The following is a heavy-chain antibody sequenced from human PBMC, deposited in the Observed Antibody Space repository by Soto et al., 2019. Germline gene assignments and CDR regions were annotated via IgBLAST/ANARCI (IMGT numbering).Heavy chain of an antibody. D-gene: IGHD3-3*01. V-gene: IGHV4-34*01. Sequence: QVQLQQWGAGLLKPSETLSLTCAVYGGSFSGYYWSWIRQPPGKGLEWIGEINHSGSTNYNPSLKSRVTISVDTSKIQFSLKLSSVTAADTAVYYCARVGTIFGVVIIPTSYYYYYCMDVWGQGTTVTVSS. CDR2: INHSGST. CDR3: ARVGTIFGVVIIPTSYYYYYCMDV. J-gene: IGHJ6*02. CDR1: GGSFSGYY.